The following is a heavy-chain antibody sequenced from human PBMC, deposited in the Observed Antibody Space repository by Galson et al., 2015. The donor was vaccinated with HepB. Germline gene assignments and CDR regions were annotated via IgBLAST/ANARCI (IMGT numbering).Heavy chain of an antibody. D-gene: IGHD6-13*01. Sequence: SVTVSCKASGGTFSTYALSWVRQAPGQGLEWMGGIIPVFGTTHYAQTLQGRVTITADESKSTDYMQLSRLSSEDTAIYYCARDAGIATAGSGIWFDHWGQGTLVSVSS. J-gene: IGHJ5*02. CDR2: IIPVFGTT. CDR3: ARDAGIATAGSGIWFDH. CDR1: GGTFSTYA. V-gene: IGHV1-69*13.